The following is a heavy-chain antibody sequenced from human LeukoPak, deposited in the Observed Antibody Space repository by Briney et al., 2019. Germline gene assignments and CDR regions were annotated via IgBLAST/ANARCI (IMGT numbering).Heavy chain of an antibody. Sequence: PSETLSLTCTVSGGSISGYYWSWIRQPPGKGLEWIGYSYYIGNTDYNPSLKSRVTISVDKSKNQFSLKLTSATAADTAVYYCARTLETIGYSSSWYYFASWGQGTLVTVSS. J-gene: IGHJ4*02. CDR2: SYYIGNT. CDR3: ARTLETIGYSSSWYYFAS. D-gene: IGHD6-13*01. V-gene: IGHV4-59*01. CDR1: GGSISGYY.